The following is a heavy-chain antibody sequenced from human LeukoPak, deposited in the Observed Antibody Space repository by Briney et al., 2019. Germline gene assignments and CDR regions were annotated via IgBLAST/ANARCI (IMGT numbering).Heavy chain of an antibody. CDR3: ARVNPTNSGFYAY. V-gene: IGHV3-11*06. CDR1: GFTFSDYY. Sequence: GGSLRLSCAASGFTFSDYYMTWIRQAPGKGLEWLSYISGSSSNTNYADSVQGRFTIYRDNAKKSLYLQMNSLRAEDTAVYYCARVNPTNSGFYAYWGEGTLVTVSS. D-gene: IGHD3-22*01. J-gene: IGHJ4*02. CDR2: ISGSSSNT.